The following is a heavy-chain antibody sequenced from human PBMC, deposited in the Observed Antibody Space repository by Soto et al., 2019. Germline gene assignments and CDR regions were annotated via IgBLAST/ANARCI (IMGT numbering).Heavy chain of an antibody. D-gene: IGHD6-13*01. V-gene: IGHV3-23*01. Sequence: LRLSCAASGFTFSSYATSWVRQAPGKGLEWVSSISGSGGSTSYADSVKGRFTISRDNSKNTLYLQMNSLRVEDTAKYYCAKKAVSSSWYLSFYFDSWGPGTLVTVSS. CDR3: AKKAVSSSWYLSFYFDS. CDR1: GFTFSSYA. J-gene: IGHJ4*02. CDR2: ISGSGGST.